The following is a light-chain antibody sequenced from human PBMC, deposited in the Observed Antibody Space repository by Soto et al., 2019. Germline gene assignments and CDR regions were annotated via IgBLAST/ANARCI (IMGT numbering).Light chain of an antibody. V-gene: IGLV2-14*01. CDR2: QVS. CDR1: SSDVGNYNY. J-gene: IGLJ1*01. Sequence: CAGTSSDVGNYNYVSWYQQHPGKAPQLMIFQVSNRASGVSNRFSGSKSGDTASLTISGLQAEDEADYYCSSYTTSSTLYVFGTGTKATVL. CDR3: SSYTTSSTLYV.